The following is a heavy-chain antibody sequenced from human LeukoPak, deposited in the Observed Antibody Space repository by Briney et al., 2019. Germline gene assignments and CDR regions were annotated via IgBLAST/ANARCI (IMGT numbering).Heavy chain of an antibody. CDR1: GFPFSGYW. J-gene: IGHJ4*02. Sequence: GGSLRLSCAASGFPFSGYWMDWVRQAPGKGMKWVANINQGGSEQYYGASVKGRFIISRDNAKNSLYLQMYSLRAEDTAVYYCSRSLDYLGQGALVTVSS. CDR2: INQGGSEQ. CDR3: SRSLDY. V-gene: IGHV3-7*01.